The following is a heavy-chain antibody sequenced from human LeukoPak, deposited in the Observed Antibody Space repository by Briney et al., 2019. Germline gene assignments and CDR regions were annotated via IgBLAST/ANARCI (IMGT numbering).Heavy chain of an antibody. CDR1: GYTFTGYY. V-gene: IGHV1-2*02. CDR3: ARRSVVRGVNLFDY. D-gene: IGHD3-10*01. Sequence: GASVTVSCKASGYTFTGYYMHWVRQAPGQGLEWMGWINPNSGGTNYAQKFQGRVTMTRDTSISTAYMELSRLRSDDTAVYYCARRSVVRGVNLFDYWGQGTLVTVSS. CDR2: INPNSGGT. J-gene: IGHJ4*02.